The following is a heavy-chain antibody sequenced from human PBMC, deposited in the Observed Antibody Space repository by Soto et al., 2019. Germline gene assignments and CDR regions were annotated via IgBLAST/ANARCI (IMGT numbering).Heavy chain of an antibody. CDR3: ATCIAVAGTCWFDP. CDR2: FDPEDGET. D-gene: IGHD6-19*01. V-gene: IGHV1-24*01. CDR1: GYTLTELS. Sequence: GASVKVSCKVSGYTLTELSMHWVRQAPGKGLEWMGGFDPEDGETIYAQKFQGRVTMTEDTSTDTAYMELSSLRSEDTAVYYCATCIAVAGTCWFDPWGQGTLVTVSS. J-gene: IGHJ5*02.